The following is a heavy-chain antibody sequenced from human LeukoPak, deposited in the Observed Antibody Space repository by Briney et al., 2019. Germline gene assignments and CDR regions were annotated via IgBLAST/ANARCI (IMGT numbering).Heavy chain of an antibody. CDR2: IYRRGST. D-gene: IGHD3-22*01. Sequence: PSETLSLTCTVSGYSISSGYYWGWIRQSPGKGLEWIGNIYRRGSTHYNPCPKSRVTIPMDTSKNQFSLTLSSVTAADTAVYYCARDVRDYYDSSGYYLFDYWGQGTLVIVSS. CDR3: ARDVRDYYDSSGYYLFDY. J-gene: IGHJ4*02. CDR1: GYSISSGYY. V-gene: IGHV4-38-2*02.